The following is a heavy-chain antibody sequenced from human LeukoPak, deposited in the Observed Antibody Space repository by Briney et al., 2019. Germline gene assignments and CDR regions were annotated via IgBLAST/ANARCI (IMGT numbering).Heavy chain of an antibody. V-gene: IGHV1-2*02. CDR3: AREGTVTTFLTLQLTNWFDP. CDR1: GYTFTGYY. CDR2: INPNSGGT. D-gene: IGHD4-17*01. J-gene: IGHJ5*02. Sequence: GASVKVSCKASGYTFTGYYMHWVRQAPGQGLEWMGWINPNSGGTNYAQKFQGRVTMTRDTSISTAYMELSRLRSDDTAVYYCAREGTVTTFLTLQLTNWFDPWGQGTLVTVSS.